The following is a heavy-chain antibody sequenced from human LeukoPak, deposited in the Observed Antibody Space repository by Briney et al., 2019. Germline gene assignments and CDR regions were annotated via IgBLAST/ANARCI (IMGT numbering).Heavy chain of an antibody. J-gene: IGHJ5*02. CDR1: GYTFTGYY. V-gene: IGHV1-2*02. CDR3: ARSQYQLRSNWFDP. D-gene: IGHD2-2*01. CDR2: INPNSGGT. Sequence: GASVKVSCKASGYTFTGYYMHWVRQAPGQGLEWMGWINPNSGGTNYAQKFQGRVTMTRDTSISTAYMELSRLRSDDTAVYYCARSQYQLRSNWFDPWGQGTLVTVSS.